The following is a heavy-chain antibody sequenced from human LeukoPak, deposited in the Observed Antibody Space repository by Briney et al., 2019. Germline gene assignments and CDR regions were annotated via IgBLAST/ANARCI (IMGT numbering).Heavy chain of an antibody. CDR3: ARGHDSSGLYPWVPDF. CDR1: GYTFTDYY. J-gene: IGHJ4*02. V-gene: IGHV1-2*02. CDR2: MNPKSGGT. D-gene: IGHD6-19*01. Sequence: ASVKVSCKASGYTFTDYYMHWVRQAPGHGLEWMGWMNPKSGGTNFTQSLQGRVTLTRDTSRSTAYMELNTLRSDDTAVYYCARGHDSSGLYPWVPDFWGQGTLVTVSS.